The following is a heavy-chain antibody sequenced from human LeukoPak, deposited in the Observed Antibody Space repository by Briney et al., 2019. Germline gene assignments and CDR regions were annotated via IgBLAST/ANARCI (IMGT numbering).Heavy chain of an antibody. Sequence: SETLSLTCAVSGGSISSSNWWSWVRQPPGKGLEWIGYIYYSGSTYYNPSLKSRVTISVDTSKNQFSLKLSSVTAADTAVYYCAREHSSSWIPGNWFDPWGQGTLVTVSS. J-gene: IGHJ5*02. V-gene: IGHV4-4*02. CDR3: AREHSSSWIPGNWFDP. CDR2: IYYSGST. D-gene: IGHD6-13*01. CDR1: GGSISSSNW.